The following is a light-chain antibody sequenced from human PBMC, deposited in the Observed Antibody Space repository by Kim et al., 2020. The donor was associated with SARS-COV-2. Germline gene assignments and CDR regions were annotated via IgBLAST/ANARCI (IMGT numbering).Light chain of an antibody. CDR3: QQTYSTSIT. J-gene: IGKJ5*01. CDR1: QRISTY. V-gene: IGKV1-39*01. CDR2: AAS. Sequence: DIQMTQTPSSLSASVGDRVTITCRTSQRISTYLNWYQEKPGKAPKLLIYAASSLHSGVPSRFSGSGSGTDFTLTISSLQPEDFATYYCQQTYSTSITCGQGTRLEIK.